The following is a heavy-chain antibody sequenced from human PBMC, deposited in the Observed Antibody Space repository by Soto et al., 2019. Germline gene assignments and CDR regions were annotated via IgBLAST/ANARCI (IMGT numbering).Heavy chain of an antibody. CDR1: GGSISSSSYY. J-gene: IGHJ4*02. V-gene: IGHV4-39*01. CDR2: IYYSGST. D-gene: IGHD4-17*01. Sequence: QLQLQESGPGLVKPSETLSLTCTVSGGSISSSSYYWGGIRQPPGKGLEWIGSIYYSGSTYYNPSLKSRVTTSVDTSKNQFFLTLSSVTAADTAVYYCARSMTTVVTLDYWGQGTLVTVSS. CDR3: ARSMTTVVTLDY.